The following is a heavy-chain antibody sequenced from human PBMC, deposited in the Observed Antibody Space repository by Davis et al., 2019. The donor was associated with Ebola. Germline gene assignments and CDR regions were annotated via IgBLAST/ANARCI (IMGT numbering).Heavy chain of an antibody. D-gene: IGHD1-14*01. Sequence: GESLKISCGASGFTFSSYGMHWVRQAPGKGLEWVAVIWYDGSNKYYADSVKGRFTISRDNSKNTLYLQMSSLRAEDTAVYYCARDLPGGDWYFDLWGRGTLVTVSS. V-gene: IGHV3-33*01. J-gene: IGHJ2*01. CDR1: GFTFSSYG. CDR3: ARDLPGGDWYFDL. CDR2: IWYDGSNK.